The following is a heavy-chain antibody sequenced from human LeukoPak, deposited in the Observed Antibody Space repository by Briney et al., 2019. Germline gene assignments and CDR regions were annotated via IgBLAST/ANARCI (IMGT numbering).Heavy chain of an antibody. Sequence: GGSLRLSCAASGFTFSSNSMNWVRQAPGKGLEWVSHISSNSGAIYYADSVKGRFTISRDNVKNSLYLQMNSLRDEDTAVYYCARGHDLAKRSIDYWGRRTLVTVSS. J-gene: IGHJ4*02. D-gene: IGHD1-1*01. CDR2: ISSNSGAI. V-gene: IGHV3-48*02. CDR1: GFTFSSNS. CDR3: ARGHDLAKRSIDY.